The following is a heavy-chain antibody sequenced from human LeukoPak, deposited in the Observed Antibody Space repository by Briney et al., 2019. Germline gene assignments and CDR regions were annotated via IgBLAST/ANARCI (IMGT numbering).Heavy chain of an antibody. CDR2: INWNGGST. J-gene: IGHJ6*03. CDR3: GRDKGSGSYYLAGYYYYMDV. CDR1: GFTFDDYG. Sequence: GGSLRLSCAASGFTFDDYGMSWVRQAPGKGLEWVSGINWNGGSTGYADSVKGRLTISRDNAKNSLYLQMNSLRAEDTALYYCGRDKGSGSYYLAGYYYYMDVWGKGTTVTVSS. V-gene: IGHV3-20*04. D-gene: IGHD3-10*01.